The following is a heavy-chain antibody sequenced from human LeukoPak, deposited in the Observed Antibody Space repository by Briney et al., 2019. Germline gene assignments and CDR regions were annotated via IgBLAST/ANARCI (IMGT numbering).Heavy chain of an antibody. V-gene: IGHV1-18*01. Sequence: ASVKVSCKXSGYTFTNYGFTWVRQAPRQGLEWMGWISAYNGNTNYAQKFQGRVTVTTDTPTSTAYMELRSLRSDDTAVYYCARASQGGCSGGSCYPAWWGQGTLVTVSS. CDR3: ARASQGGCSGGSCYPAW. CDR1: GYTFTNYG. J-gene: IGHJ4*02. CDR2: ISAYNGNT. D-gene: IGHD2-15*01.